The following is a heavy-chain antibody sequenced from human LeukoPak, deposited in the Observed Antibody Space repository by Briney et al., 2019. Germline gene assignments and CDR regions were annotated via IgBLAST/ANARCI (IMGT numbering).Heavy chain of an antibody. D-gene: IGHD6-19*01. CDR2: YYIDATT. J-gene: IGHJ5*02. V-gene: IGHV3-53*01. CDR3: ARESIPSGWYLS. Sequence: SGGSLRLSCAASGFSVSNNYMSWVRQAPGKGLEWVSTYYIDATTHYPDSVRGRFTISSDSSKNTLYLQMNSLRVEDTAIYYRARESIPSGWYLSWGQGTLVTVSS. CDR1: GFSVSNNY.